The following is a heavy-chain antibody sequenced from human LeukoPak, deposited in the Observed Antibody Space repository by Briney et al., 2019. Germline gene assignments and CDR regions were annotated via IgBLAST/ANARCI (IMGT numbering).Heavy chain of an antibody. V-gene: IGHV3-30*04. D-gene: IGHD2-21*02. CDR3: ARGGAYCGGDCYSAESTR. Sequence: GGSLRLSCAASGFTFSSYAMHWVRQAPGKGLGWVAVISYDGSNKYYADSVKGRFTISRDNSKNTLYLQMNSLRAEDTAVYYCARGGAYCGGDCYSAESTRWGQGTLVTVSS. J-gene: IGHJ4*02. CDR1: GFTFSSYA. CDR2: ISYDGSNK.